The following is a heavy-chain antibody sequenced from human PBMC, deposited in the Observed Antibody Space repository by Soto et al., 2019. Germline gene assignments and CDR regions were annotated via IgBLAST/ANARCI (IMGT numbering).Heavy chain of an antibody. J-gene: IGHJ6*04. CDR2: ISHDGNFE. CDR1: GFTFTTYA. D-gene: IGHD3-10*01. CDR3: ERGGAMGAALSLGMTA. Sequence: QLQLMESGGNVVQPGRSLRLSCAASGFTFTTYAMHWVRQAPGTGLEWLAIISHDGNFEYYADSVKGRFTISRDDSKNTLYRKRNGVGGAVWGVYFGERGGAMGAALSLGMTAGAKGPPVGVS. V-gene: IGHV3-33*01.